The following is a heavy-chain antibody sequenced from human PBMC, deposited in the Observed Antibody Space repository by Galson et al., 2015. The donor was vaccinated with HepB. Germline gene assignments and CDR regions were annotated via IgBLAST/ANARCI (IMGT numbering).Heavy chain of an antibody. CDR3: AKGDEVVIDAFDI. CDR2: ITASAGST. V-gene: IGHV3-23*01. Sequence: SLRLSCAAFGFTFNNYAMSWVRQAPGKGLEWVSTITASAGSTFYANSVKGRFTISRDNSRNTMHLQMHDLRAEDTALYYCAKGDEVVIDAFDIWGQGTMVTVSS. J-gene: IGHJ3*02. CDR1: GFTFNNYA. D-gene: IGHD2-21*01.